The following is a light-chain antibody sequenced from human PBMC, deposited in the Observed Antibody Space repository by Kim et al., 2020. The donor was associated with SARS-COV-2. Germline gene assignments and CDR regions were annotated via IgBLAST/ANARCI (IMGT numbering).Light chain of an antibody. CDR2: AAS. V-gene: IGKV1-17*03. J-gene: IGKJ4*01. CDR1: QAISNY. CDR3: LQHNVYPLT. Sequence: SASIGDRVTITCRAIQAISNYLAWFQQKPGKGPKRLIYAASSLQGGVPSRFSGSGSGTEFTLTISSLQPEDFATYFCLQHNVYPLTFGGGTKLEI.